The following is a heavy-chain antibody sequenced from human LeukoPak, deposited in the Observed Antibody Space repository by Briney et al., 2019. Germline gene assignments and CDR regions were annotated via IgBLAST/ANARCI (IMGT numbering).Heavy chain of an antibody. D-gene: IGHD2-2*01. CDR3: ARSTSYYYYGMDV. CDR2: IKHSGST. J-gene: IGHJ6*02. Sequence: SETLSLTCTVSGGSISSYYWSWIRQPPGKGLEWIGEIKHSGSTNYNPSLKSRVTISVDTSKNQFSLKLSSVTAADTAVYYCARSTSYYYYGMDVWGQGTTVTVSS. CDR1: GGSISSYY. V-gene: IGHV4-59*08.